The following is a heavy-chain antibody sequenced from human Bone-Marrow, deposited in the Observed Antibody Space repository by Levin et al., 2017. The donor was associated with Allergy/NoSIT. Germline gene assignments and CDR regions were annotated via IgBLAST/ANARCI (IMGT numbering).Heavy chain of an antibody. J-gene: IGHJ4*02. D-gene: IGHD2-15*01. V-gene: IGHV4-39*01. CDR1: GGSISSSSYY. Sequence: SQTLSLTCTVSGGSISSSSYYWGWIRQPPGKGLEWIGSIYYSGSTYYNPSLKSRVTISVDTSKNQFSLKLSSVTAADTAVYYCARRGAGVDGDYFDYWGQGTLVTVSS. CDR2: IYYSGST. CDR3: ARRGAGVDGDYFDY.